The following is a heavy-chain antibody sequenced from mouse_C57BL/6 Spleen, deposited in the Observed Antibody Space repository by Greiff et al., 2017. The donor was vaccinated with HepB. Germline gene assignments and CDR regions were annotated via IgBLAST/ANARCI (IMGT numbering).Heavy chain of an antibody. CDR2: IWSDGST. D-gene: IGHD2-3*01. CDR3: ARHEIYDGYPYAMDY. V-gene: IGHV2-6-1*01. CDR1: GFSLTSYG. J-gene: IGHJ4*01. Sequence: VQLVESGPGLVAPSQSLSITCTVSGFSLTSYGVHWVRQPPGKGLEWLVVIWSDGSTTYNSALKSRLSISKDNSKSQVFLKMNSLQTDGTAMYYCARHEIYDGYPYAMDYWGQGTSGTVSS.